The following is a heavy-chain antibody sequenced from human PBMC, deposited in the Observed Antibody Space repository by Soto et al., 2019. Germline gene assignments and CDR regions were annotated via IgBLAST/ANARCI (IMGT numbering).Heavy chain of an antibody. D-gene: IGHD1-26*01. CDR1: GGSISSGGYY. CDR2: IYYSGST. V-gene: IGHV4-31*03. Sequence: SETLSLTCTVSGGSISSGGYYWSWIRQHPGKGLEWIGYIYYSGSTYYNPSLKSRVTISVDKSKNQFSLKLSSVTAADTAVYYCARRLEWELLELRNAFDIWGQGTMVTVSS. J-gene: IGHJ3*02. CDR3: ARRLEWELLELRNAFDI.